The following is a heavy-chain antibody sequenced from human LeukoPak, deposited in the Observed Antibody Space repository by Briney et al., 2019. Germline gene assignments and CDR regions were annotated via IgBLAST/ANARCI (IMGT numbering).Heavy chain of an antibody. CDR1: GFILSRYA. CDR3: AKDPSPTRSSYGLDAFDI. CDR2: NSGSGAST. V-gene: IGHV3-23*01. Sequence: GGSLRLSCAPSGFILSRYATSWLRQAPGRRLQWVSANSGSGASTHYADSVKARFTISRDNSKNTLYLQMNSRRADDTPVYHCAKDPSPTRSSYGLDAFDIWGQGTMVTVPS. D-gene: IGHD5-18*01. J-gene: IGHJ3*02.